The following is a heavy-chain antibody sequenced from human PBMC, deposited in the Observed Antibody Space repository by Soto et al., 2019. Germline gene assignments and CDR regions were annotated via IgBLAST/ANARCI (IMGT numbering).Heavy chain of an antibody. CDR2: INMDGSST. Sequence: EVQLVESGGGLVQPGGSLRLSCAASGFTFSGDWMHWVRQAAGKGLVWVSRINMDGSSTNYADSVKGRSTISRDNAKNTLYLQMNSLRVDDTAVYYCARGPRGLYHHDYWGQGALVTVSS. J-gene: IGHJ4*02. V-gene: IGHV3-74*01. D-gene: IGHD2-2*01. CDR3: ARGPRGLYHHDY. CDR1: GFTFSGDW.